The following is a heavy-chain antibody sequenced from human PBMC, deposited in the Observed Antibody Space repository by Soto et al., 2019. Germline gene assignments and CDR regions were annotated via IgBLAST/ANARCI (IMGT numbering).Heavy chain of an antibody. CDR2: ISYDGSNK. D-gene: IGHD2-15*01. CDR3: GRKGGCRGGSCYYYFDY. Sequence: GGSLRLSCAASGFTFSSYAMHWVRQAPGKGLEWVAVISYDGSNKYYADSVKGRFTISRDNSKNTLYLQMNSLRAEDTAVYYYGRKGGCRGGSCYYYFDYGGQGTLVTVPS. CDR1: GFTFSSYA. V-gene: IGHV3-30-3*01. J-gene: IGHJ4*02.